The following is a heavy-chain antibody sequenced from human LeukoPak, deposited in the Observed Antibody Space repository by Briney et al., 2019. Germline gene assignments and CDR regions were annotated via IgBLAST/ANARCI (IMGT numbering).Heavy chain of an antibody. V-gene: IGHV3-23*01. CDR2: ITGSGGGK. D-gene: IGHD3-9*01. CDR1: GFTITTAW. J-gene: IGHJ4*02. CDR3: AKWGDYDVLTGYYDPDY. Sequence: PGGSLRLSCVTSGFTITTAWMSWVRQAPGKGLEWVSAITGSGGGKYYADSVKGGFTISRDNSKNTLYLQMNSLRAEDTAVYYCAKWGDYDVLTGYYDPDYWGQGTLVTVSP.